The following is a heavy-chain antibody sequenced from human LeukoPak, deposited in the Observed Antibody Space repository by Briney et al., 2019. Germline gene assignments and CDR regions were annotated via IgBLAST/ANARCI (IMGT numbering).Heavy chain of an antibody. V-gene: IGHV4-4*07. J-gene: IGHJ4*02. CDR2: IYTSGST. D-gene: IGHD1-26*01. CDR1: GGSISSYY. CDR3: ATTRVGFSYLDY. Sequence: SETLSLTCTVSGGSISSYYWSCIRQPAGKGLEWIGRIYTSGSTNYNPSPKSRVTISVDKSKNQFSLKLSSVTAADTAVYYCATTRVGFSYLDYWGQGTLVTVSS.